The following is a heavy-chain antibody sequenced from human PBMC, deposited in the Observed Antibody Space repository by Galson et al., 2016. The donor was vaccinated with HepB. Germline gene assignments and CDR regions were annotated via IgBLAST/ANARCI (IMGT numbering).Heavy chain of an antibody. Sequence: SLRLSCAASGFTFRSYAMHWVRQAPGKGLEWVTVISYDGSNKYYADSVKGRFTISRDNSKNTLYLQMNSLRAEDTAVYYCTRGHDRIEVAGTAEGGFDDWGQGTLVTGSS. CDR1: GFTFRSYA. CDR2: ISYDGSNK. J-gene: IGHJ4*02. D-gene: IGHD6-19*01. V-gene: IGHV3-30-3*01. CDR3: TRGHDRIEVAGTAEGGFDD.